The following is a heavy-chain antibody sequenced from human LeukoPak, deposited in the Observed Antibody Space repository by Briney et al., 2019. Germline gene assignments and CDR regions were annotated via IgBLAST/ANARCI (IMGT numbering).Heavy chain of an antibody. V-gene: IGHV3-53*01. CDR2: IYSGGTT. CDR3: TKLKGWYGDGCFDY. Sequence: GGSLRLSCAASGFTVSSNYMSWVRQPPGKGLEWVSVIYSGGTTFYADSVKGRFTISRDNSRNTLYLQMNSLRADDTAVYYCTKLKGWYGDGCFDYWGQGIVVTVSS. CDR1: GFTVSSNY. D-gene: IGHD6-19*01. J-gene: IGHJ4*02.